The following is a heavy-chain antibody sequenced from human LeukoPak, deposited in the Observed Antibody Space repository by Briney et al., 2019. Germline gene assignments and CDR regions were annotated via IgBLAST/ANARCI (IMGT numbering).Heavy chain of an antibody. Sequence: GRSLRLSCAASGFTFSRYGMHWVRQAPGKGLEWVAVISYDGSNKYYADSVKGRFTISRDNAKNSLYLQMNSLRAEDTAVYYCARDPREYTRLFDYWGQGTLVTVSS. V-gene: IGHV3-30*03. CDR2: ISYDGSNK. D-gene: IGHD6-6*01. CDR3: ARDPREYTRLFDY. J-gene: IGHJ4*02. CDR1: GFTFSRYG.